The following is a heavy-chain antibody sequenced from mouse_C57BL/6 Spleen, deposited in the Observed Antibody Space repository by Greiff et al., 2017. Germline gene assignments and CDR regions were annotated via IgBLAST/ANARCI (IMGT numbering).Heavy chain of an antibody. CDR2: IWTGGGT. V-gene: IGHV2-9-1*01. J-gene: IGHJ4*01. CDR3: ASYYGNYVYAMDY. CDR1: GFSLTSYA. D-gene: IGHD2-1*01. Sequence: VMLVESGPGLVAPSQSLSITCTVSGFSLTSYAISWVRQPPGKGLEWLGVIWTGGGTNYNSALKSRLSISKDNSKSQVFLEMNSLQTDDTARYYCASYYGNYVYAMDYWGQGTSVTVSS.